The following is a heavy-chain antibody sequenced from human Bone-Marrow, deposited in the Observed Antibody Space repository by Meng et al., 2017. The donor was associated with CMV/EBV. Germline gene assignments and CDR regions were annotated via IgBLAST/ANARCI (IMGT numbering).Heavy chain of an antibody. CDR3: ARSVVPAAVYDY. V-gene: IGHV4-30-4*08. CDR1: GGSISSGEYY. D-gene: IGHD2-2*01. Sequence: LRLTCSASGGSISSGEYYWSWIRRPPGKGLEWIGYIYYSGSTYYNPSLRSRVTISVDTSKNQFSLKLSSVTAADTAVYYCARSVVPAAVYDYWGQGTLVTVSS. J-gene: IGHJ4*02. CDR2: IYYSGST.